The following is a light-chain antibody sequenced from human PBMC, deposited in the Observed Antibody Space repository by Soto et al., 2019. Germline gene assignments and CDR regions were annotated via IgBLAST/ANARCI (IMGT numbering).Light chain of an antibody. V-gene: IGKV3-11*01. CDR1: QSVSGF. CDR2: DAS. Sequence: DIVLTQSPDSLSLSPGERATLSCRASQSVSGFLAWYQQKPGQAPRLLIYDASKRVTGIPARFSGSGSGTDLTLTISSLEPEDFAVYYCQQRSSWPLTFGGGTKVDI. CDR3: QQRSSWPLT. J-gene: IGKJ4*01.